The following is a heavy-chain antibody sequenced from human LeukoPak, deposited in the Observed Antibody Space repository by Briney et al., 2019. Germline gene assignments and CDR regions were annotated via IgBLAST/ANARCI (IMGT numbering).Heavy chain of an antibody. CDR1: GFIFSSYS. Sequence: GGSLRLSCAASGFIFSSYSLNWVRQAPGKGLEWVSYINSDSSTIHYADSVKGRFTTSRDNAKNSLYLQMNSLRAEDTAVYYCAELGITMIGGVWGKGTTVTISS. CDR3: AELGITMIGGV. CDR2: INSDSSTI. D-gene: IGHD3-10*02. V-gene: IGHV3-48*04. J-gene: IGHJ6*04.